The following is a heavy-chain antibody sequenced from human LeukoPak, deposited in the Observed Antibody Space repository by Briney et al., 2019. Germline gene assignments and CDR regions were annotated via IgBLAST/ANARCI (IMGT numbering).Heavy chain of an antibody. CDR3: ARGRDGYNSMDY. CDR1: GYTFTSYD. CDR2: MNPNSGGT. V-gene: IGHV1-2*02. D-gene: IGHD5-24*01. J-gene: IGHJ4*02. Sequence: ASVKVSCKASGYTFTSYDINWVRQATGQGLEWMGWMNPNSGGTNYAQKFQGRVTMTRDTSISTAYMELSRLRSDDTAVYYCARGRDGYNSMDYWGQGTLATVSS.